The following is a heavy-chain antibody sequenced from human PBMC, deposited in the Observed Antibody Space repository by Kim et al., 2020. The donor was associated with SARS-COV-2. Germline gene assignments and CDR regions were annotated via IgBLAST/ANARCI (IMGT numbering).Heavy chain of an antibody. J-gene: IGHJ6*02. CDR2: IYYSGST. CDR1: GGSISSGGYY. CDR3: ARDSEGAAAPYGMDV. D-gene: IGHD6-13*01. V-gene: IGHV4-31*03. Sequence: SETLSLTCTVSGGSISSGGYYWSWIRQHPGKGLEWIGYIYYSGSTYYNPSLKSRVTISVDTSKNQFSLKLSSVTAADTAVYYCARDSEGAAAPYGMDVWGQGTTVTVSS.